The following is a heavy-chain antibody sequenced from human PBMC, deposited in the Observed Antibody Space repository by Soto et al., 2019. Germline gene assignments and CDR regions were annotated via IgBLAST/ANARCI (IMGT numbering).Heavy chain of an antibody. CDR2: ISGSGGST. J-gene: IGHJ6*03. CDR1: GFTFSSYA. Sequence: EVQLLESGGGLVQPGGSLRLSCAASGFTFSSYAMSWVRQAPGKGLEWVSAISGSGGSTYYADSVKGRFTISRDNSKNTLYLQMNSLRAEDKAVYYCAKAMYYYGSGKVYYYYYMDVWGKGTTVTVSS. V-gene: IGHV3-23*01. CDR3: AKAMYYYGSGKVYYYYYMDV. D-gene: IGHD3-10*01.